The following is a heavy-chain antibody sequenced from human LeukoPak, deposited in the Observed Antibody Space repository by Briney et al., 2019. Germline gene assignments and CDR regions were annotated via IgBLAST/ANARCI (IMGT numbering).Heavy chain of an antibody. Sequence: PGGSLRLSCAASGFTFSSYGMHWVRQAPGKGLEWVALIWYDGSNKYYTDSVKGRLTISRDNSKSTLYLQMNSLRAEDTAVYYCTKINAYHYDSSGYYFDYWGQGTLVTVSS. J-gene: IGHJ4*02. CDR3: TKINAYHYDSSGYYFDY. CDR2: IWYDGSNK. CDR1: GFTFSSYG. D-gene: IGHD3-22*01. V-gene: IGHV3-33*06.